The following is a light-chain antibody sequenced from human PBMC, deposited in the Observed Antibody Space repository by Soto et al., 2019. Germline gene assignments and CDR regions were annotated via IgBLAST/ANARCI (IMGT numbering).Light chain of an antibody. J-gene: IGKJ1*01. CDR1: QNVDSTY. CDR2: GST. CDR3: QQYGRSPET. V-gene: IGKV3-20*01. Sequence: DIVLTQSPGTLSLSPGERATLSCRASQNVDSTYLAWYQQKPGQAPRLVIYGSTRRAPGVPDRFSGSGSGTDFTLTISRLDPEDFAVYYCQQYGRSPETSGQGTKV.